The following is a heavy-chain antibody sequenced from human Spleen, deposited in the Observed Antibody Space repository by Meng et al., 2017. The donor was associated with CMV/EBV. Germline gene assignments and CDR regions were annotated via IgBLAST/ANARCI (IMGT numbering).Heavy chain of an antibody. CDR3: AKDRAAYQAEGMDV. D-gene: IGHD2-2*01. CDR2: ISWNSDNI. V-gene: IGHV3-9*01. CDR1: GFSFDDHA. J-gene: IGHJ6*02. Sequence: SLKISCAASGFSFDDHAMHWVRQGPGKGLEWVSGISWNSDNIGYADSVKGRFTISRDNAKKSLYLQMNSLRPEDTALYYCAKDRAAYQAEGMDVWGQGTTVTVSS.